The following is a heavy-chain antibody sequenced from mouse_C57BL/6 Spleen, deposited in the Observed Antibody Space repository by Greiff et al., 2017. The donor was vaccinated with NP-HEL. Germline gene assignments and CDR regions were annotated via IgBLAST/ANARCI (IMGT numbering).Heavy chain of an antibody. CDR3: APIYYGNSD. CDR1: GYTFTSYG. D-gene: IGHD2-1*01. V-gene: IGHV1-81*01. J-gene: IGHJ2*01. Sequence: QVQLKESGAELARPGASVKLSCKASGYTFTSYGISWVKQRTGQGLEWIGEIYPRSGNTYYNEKFKGKATLTADKSSSTAYMELSSLTSEDSAVDFCAPIYYGNSDWGQGTTLTVSS. CDR2: IYPRSGNT.